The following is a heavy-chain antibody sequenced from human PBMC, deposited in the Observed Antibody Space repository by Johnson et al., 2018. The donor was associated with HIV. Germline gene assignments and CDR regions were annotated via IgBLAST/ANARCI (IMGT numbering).Heavy chain of an antibody. V-gene: IGHV3-74*01. CDR1: GFTFSTNW. CDR3: AREGGVTMVDGFDI. CDR2: INSDGSST. Sequence: MLLVESGGGLVQPGGSLRLSCVGSGFTFSTNWMHWVRQAPGKGLVWVSRINSDGSSTSYAESVKGRFTISRDNAKNTLYLQMNSLRAEDTAVYYCAREGGVTMVDGFDIWGQGTMVTVSS. D-gene: IGHD3-10*01. J-gene: IGHJ3*02.